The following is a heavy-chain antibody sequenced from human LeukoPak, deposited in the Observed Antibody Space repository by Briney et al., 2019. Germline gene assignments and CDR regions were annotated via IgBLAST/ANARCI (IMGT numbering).Heavy chain of an antibody. CDR3: ARIQLWFRAFDI. CDR2: ISSSSSYI. Sequence: PGGSLRLSCAASGITFNSYTMNWVRQAPGKGLEWVSSISSSSSYIYYADSVKGRFTIPRDNAKNSLYLQMNSLRAEDTAVYYCARIQLWFRAFDIWGQGTMVTVSS. CDR1: GITFNSYT. V-gene: IGHV3-21*01. J-gene: IGHJ3*02. D-gene: IGHD5-18*01.